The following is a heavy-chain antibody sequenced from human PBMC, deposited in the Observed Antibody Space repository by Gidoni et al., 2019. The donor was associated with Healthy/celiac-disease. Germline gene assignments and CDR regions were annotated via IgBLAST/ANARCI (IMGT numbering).Heavy chain of an antibody. Sequence: EVQLLESGGGLVQPGGSLRLSCAASGFTFSSYAMSWVRQAPGKGLEWVSAISGSGGSTYYADSVKGRFTISRDNSKNTLYLQMNSLRAEDTAVYYCAKDQGGFVPAIQNWFDPWGQGTLVTVSS. CDR3: AKDQGGFVPAIQNWFDP. CDR1: GFTFSSYA. CDR2: ISGSGGST. D-gene: IGHD2-2*01. J-gene: IGHJ5*02. V-gene: IGHV3-23*01.